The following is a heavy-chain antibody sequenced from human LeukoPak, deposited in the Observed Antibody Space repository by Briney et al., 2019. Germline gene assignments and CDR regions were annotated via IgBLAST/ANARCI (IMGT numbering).Heavy chain of an antibody. Sequence: GGSLRLSCAASGFTFSDYYMSWIRQAPGKGLEWVSYISSSGSTIYYADSVKGRFTISRDNAKNSLYLQMNSLRAEDTAVYYCARDLSVTLYYLDYWGQGTLVTVSS. D-gene: IGHD4-23*01. CDR3: ARDLSVTLYYLDY. CDR1: GFTFSDYY. CDR2: ISSSGSTI. V-gene: IGHV3-11*01. J-gene: IGHJ4*02.